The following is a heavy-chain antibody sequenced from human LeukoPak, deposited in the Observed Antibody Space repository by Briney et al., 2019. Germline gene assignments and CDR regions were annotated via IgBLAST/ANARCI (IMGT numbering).Heavy chain of an antibody. V-gene: IGHV3-30-3*01. J-gene: IGHJ3*02. CDR3: ARDKEGSSWYRGDAFDI. Sequence: GRSLRLSCAASGFTFSSYAMHWVRQAPGKGLEWVAVISYDGSNKYYADSVKGRFTISRDNSNNTLYLQMNSLRAEDTAVYYCARDKEGSSWYRGDAFDIWGQGTMVTVSS. CDR1: GFTFSSYA. D-gene: IGHD6-13*01. CDR2: ISYDGSNK.